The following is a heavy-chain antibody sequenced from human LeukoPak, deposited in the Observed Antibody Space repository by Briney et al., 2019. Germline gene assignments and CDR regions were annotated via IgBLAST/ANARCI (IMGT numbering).Heavy chain of an antibody. Sequence: PGGSLRLSCAASGFTFSSYEMNWVRQAPGKGLEWVSYISSSGSTIYYADSAKGRFTISRDNAKNSLYLQKNSLRAEDTAVYYCAREGGWADLYFDYWGQGTLVTVS. CDR1: GFTFSSYE. D-gene: IGHD3-16*01. CDR3: AREGGWADLYFDY. CDR2: ISSSGSTI. J-gene: IGHJ4*02. V-gene: IGHV3-48*03.